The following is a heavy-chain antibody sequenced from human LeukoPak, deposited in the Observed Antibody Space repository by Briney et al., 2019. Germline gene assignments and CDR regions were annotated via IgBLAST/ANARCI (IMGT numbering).Heavy chain of an antibody. J-gene: IGHJ6*03. CDR1: GFTFSDYY. D-gene: IGHD3-3*01. CDR2: ISSSGSTI. V-gene: IGHV3-11*04. CDR3: ARVPPHDSWSGYYYYYYMDV. Sequence: GGSLRLSCAASGFTFSDYYMSWIRQAPGKGLEWVSYISSSGSTIYYADSVKGRFTISRDNAKNSLYLQMNSLRAEDTAVYYCARVPPHDSWSGYYYYYYMDVWGKGTTVTVSS.